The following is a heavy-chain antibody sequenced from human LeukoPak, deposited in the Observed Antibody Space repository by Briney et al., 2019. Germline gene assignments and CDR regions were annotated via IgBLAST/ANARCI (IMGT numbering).Heavy chain of an antibody. J-gene: IGHJ4*02. Sequence: GSXRXSCVASGFIVSKNYLNWVGQAQGKGLEWLSIIYVDNNVYYADSVKGRFTISRDTSRNTVYLQMNSLTAEDTAIYYCARGIRSNDGGTYYPYHFDYWGQGTLVTVSS. D-gene: IGHD3-22*01. CDR2: IYVDNNV. CDR1: GFIVSKNY. CDR3: ARGIRSNDGGTYYPYHFDY. V-gene: IGHV3-53*01.